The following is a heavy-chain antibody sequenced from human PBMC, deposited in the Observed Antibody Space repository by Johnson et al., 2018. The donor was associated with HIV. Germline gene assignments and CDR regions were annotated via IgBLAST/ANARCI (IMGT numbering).Heavy chain of an antibody. CDR3: ARDGTSRGGAFDI. CDR2: ISYDGSNK. CDR1: GFTFDDYG. V-gene: IGHV3-30*03. Sequence: QVQLVESGGGVVRPGGSLRLSCAASGFTFDDYGMTWVRQAPGKGLEWEAVISYDGSNKDYADSVKGRFSISRDNSKKTLYMQMNSLRAEDTAVYYCARDGTSRGGAFDIWGQGTMVTVSS. D-gene: IGHD6-13*01. J-gene: IGHJ3*02.